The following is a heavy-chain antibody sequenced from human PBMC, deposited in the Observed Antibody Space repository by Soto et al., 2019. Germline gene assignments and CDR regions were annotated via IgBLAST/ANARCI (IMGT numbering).Heavy chain of an antibody. V-gene: IGHV1-8*01. J-gene: IGHJ5*02. CDR2: MNPNSGNT. Sequence: ASVNVSCKSSGYTFTSYYINWVRQATGQGLEWMGWMNPNSGNTGYAQKFQGRVTMTRNTSISTAYMELSSLRSEDTAVYYCARANYGSGIDPWGQGTLVTVSS. CDR1: GYTFTSYY. CDR3: ARANYGSGIDP. D-gene: IGHD3-10*01.